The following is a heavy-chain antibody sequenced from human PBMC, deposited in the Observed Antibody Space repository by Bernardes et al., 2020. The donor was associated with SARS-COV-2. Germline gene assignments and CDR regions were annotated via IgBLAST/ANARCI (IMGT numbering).Heavy chain of an antibody. CDR2: IYPPSGGT. D-gene: IGHD6-19*01. CDR1: GYTSTDQY. J-gene: IGHJ4*02. Sequence: ASVKVSCKASGYTSTDQYIHWVRQPPGQGLEWMGWIYPPSGGTNYAQKFQGRVTMTRDTSVSTAYLELSSLKSDDTAVYYCASVTYTSGSDFDYWGQGTLVTVSS. CDR3: ASVTYTSGSDFDY. V-gene: IGHV1-2*02.